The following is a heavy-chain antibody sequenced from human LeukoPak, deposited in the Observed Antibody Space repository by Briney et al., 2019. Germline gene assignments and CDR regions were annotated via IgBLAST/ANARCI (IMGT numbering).Heavy chain of an antibody. V-gene: IGHV1-46*01. CDR2: INPSGGGT. CDR3: ARGQLWFGELYGGDWFDP. CDR1: GYTFTSYC. D-gene: IGHD3-10*01. Sequence: GASVKVSCKASGYTFTSYCMHWVRQAPGQGLEWMGIINPSGGGTTYTQKFQGRVTVTRDMSTSTVYMELSSLRSEDTAVYYCARGQLWFGELYGGDWFDPWGQGTLVTVSS. J-gene: IGHJ5*02.